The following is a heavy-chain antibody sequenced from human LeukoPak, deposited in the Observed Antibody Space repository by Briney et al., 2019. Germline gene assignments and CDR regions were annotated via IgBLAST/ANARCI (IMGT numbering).Heavy chain of an antibody. CDR1: TGSINSYY. D-gene: IGHD5-18*01. J-gene: IGHJ4*02. V-gene: IGHV4-4*07. Sequence: SQTLSLTCTLYTGSINSYYSGCARQPARSGLEWIGRIYTTGRADYDPSLQSRVAMSIDTSQKQFSLILKSVTAADTATYFCARHGYTASHFFLDYWSQGTPVTVSS. CDR3: ARHGYTASHFFLDY. CDR2: IYTTGRA.